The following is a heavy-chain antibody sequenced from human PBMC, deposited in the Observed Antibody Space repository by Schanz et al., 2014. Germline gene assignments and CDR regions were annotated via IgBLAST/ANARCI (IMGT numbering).Heavy chain of an antibody. Sequence: EVQLVESGGGLVQPGGSLRLSCAASGFIFSNSWMSWVRQAPGKGLEWVANIKQDGSEKYYVDSVKGRFTISRDNSKDTLYLQVSGLTPEDTAVYYCAKDYQDCSSTSCYLWENYYMDVWGKGAPVTVSS. J-gene: IGHJ6*03. D-gene: IGHD2-2*01. V-gene: IGHV3-7*01. CDR3: AKDYQDCSSTSCYLWENYYMDV. CDR2: IKQDGSEK. CDR1: GFIFSNSW.